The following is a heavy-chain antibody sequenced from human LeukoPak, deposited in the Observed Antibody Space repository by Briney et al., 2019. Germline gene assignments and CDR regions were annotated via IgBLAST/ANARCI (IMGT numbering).Heavy chain of an antibody. CDR1: GYTFTSYG. J-gene: IGHJ4*02. CDR2: ISAYNGNT. CDR3: ARNSALYYYGSGSYYLAY. V-gene: IGHV1-18*01. Sequence: ASVKLSCKASGYTFTSYGISWVRQAPGQGLEWMGWISAYNGNTNYAQKLQGRVTMTTDTSTSTAYMELRSLRSDDTAVYYCARNSALYYYGSGSYYLAYWGQGTLVTVSS. D-gene: IGHD3-10*01.